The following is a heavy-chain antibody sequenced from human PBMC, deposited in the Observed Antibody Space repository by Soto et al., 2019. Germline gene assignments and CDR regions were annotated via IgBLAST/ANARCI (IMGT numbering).Heavy chain of an antibody. Sequence: PGGSLRLSCAASGFTFDDYSMNWVRQAPGKGLEWVSSISSSSSYIYYADSVKGRFTISRDNAKNSLYLQMNSLRAEDTAVYYCARESSSWYQVAFDIWGQGTMVTVSS. CDR2: ISSSSSYI. J-gene: IGHJ3*02. V-gene: IGHV3-21*01. CDR1: GFTFDDYS. D-gene: IGHD6-13*01. CDR3: ARESSSWYQVAFDI.